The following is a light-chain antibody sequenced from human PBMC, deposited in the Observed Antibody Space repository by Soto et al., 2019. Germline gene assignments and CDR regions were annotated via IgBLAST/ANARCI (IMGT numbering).Light chain of an antibody. CDR1: SSNIAAGYD. J-gene: IGLJ2*01. V-gene: IGLV1-40*01. Sequence: QSVLTQPPSVSGAPGQRVTISCTGSSSNIAAGYDVHWYQQLPGTAPKLLIYGNSNRPSGVPDRFSGSKSGTSASLAITGLQAEDEADYYCQSYDSSLSGWGVFGGGTKLTVL. CDR2: GNS. CDR3: QSYDSSLSGWGV.